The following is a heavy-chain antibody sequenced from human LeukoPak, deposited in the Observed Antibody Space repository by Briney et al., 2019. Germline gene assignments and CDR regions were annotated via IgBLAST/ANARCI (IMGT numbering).Heavy chain of an antibody. V-gene: IGHV1-69-2*01. CDR2: VDPENGET. D-gene: IGHD1/OR15-1a*01. Sequence: ASVKISCKVSGYAFSDAYMHWVRQAPGKGLEWLGLVDPENGETGYAEKFQGRVTITADTSTDTAYMELSSLKSEDTAMYYCSNLPVSGTDYWGRGTLVIVSS. CDR1: GYAFSDAY. CDR3: SNLPVSGTDY. J-gene: IGHJ4*02.